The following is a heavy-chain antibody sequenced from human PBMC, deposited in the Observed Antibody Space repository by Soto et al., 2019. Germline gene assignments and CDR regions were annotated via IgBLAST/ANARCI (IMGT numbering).Heavy chain of an antibody. CDR1: GYSFTSHY. J-gene: IGHJ4*02. V-gene: IGHV1-46*01. Sequence: ASVKVSCKAIGYSFTSHYMHWVRQAPGQGLEWMGTIYPGGVNIGYAQKFKGRVTMTKDTSTSTVYMELNSLRAEDTAVYYCARETYSSGWTPTFDYWGQGTLVTVSS. D-gene: IGHD6-19*01. CDR3: ARETYSSGWTPTFDY. CDR2: IYPGGVNI.